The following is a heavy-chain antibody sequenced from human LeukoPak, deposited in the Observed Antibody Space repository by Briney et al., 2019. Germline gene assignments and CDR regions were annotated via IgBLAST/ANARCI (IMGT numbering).Heavy chain of an antibody. CDR2: VSPIFGTA. V-gene: IGHV1-69*13. CDR3: VRPLTTSSSGWDDAFDV. D-gene: IGHD2/OR15-2a*01. J-gene: IGHJ3*01. CDR1: GGTFSGYA. Sequence: SVKVSCKTSGGTFSGYAISWVRQVPGQGLQWMGGVSPIFGTASYGPNFQGRVTIAADESATTTYMELSSLKSEDTAVYYCVRPLTTSSSGWDDAFDVWGQGTMVTVSS.